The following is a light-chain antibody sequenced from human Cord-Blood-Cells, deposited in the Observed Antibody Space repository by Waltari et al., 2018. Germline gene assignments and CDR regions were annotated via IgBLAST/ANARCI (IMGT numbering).Light chain of an antibody. CDR2: WAS. CDR3: QQYYSTPPS. V-gene: IGKV4-1*01. CDR1: QSVLYSPNNKNY. Sequence: DIVMTQSPDSLAVSLGERATINCKSSQSVLYSPNNKNYLAWYQQKPGQHPKLLIYWASTRESGVPDRFSGSGSGTDFTLTISSLQAEDVAVYYCQQYYSTPPSFGHATKLEIK. J-gene: IGKJ2*01.